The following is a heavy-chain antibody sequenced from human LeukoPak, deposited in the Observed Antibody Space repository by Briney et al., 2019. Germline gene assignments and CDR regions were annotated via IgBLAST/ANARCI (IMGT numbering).Heavy chain of an antibody. J-gene: IGHJ6*03. CDR3: ARGGSGYSSSWYGDMDV. CDR1: GYSISSGYH. V-gene: IGHV4-38-2*02. CDR2: IYHSGST. Sequence: PSETLSLTCTVSGYSISSGYHWGWIRQPPGKGLEWIGTIYHSGSTYYNPSLKSRVTISVDTSKNQFSLKLSSVTAADTAMYYCARGGSGYSSSWYGDMDVWGKGTTVTVSS. D-gene: IGHD6-13*01.